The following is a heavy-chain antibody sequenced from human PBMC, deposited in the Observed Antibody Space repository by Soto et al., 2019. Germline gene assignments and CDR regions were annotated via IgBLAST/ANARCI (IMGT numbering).Heavy chain of an antibody. CDR3: AKYRRTEAEGVTFDY. D-gene: IGHD3-10*01. CDR1: GDSINNYY. Sequence: SETLSLTCTVSGDSINNYYWSWIRQPPGKRLEWIGYIYYTGSTTYNPSLESRVTMSVDTSKNQFSLMLSSVNAANTAVYYCAKYRRTEAEGVTFDYWGRGTLVTVSS. V-gene: IGHV4-59*01. J-gene: IGHJ4*02. CDR2: IYYTGST.